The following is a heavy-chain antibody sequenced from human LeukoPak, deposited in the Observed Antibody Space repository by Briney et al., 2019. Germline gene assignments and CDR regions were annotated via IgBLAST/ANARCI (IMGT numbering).Heavy chain of an antibody. V-gene: IGHV4-38-2*01. CDR3: ARVQYSSSSGYGYYYYYYMDV. Sequence: SETLSLTCAVSGYSISSGYYWGWSRQPPGKGLEWIGSIYHSGSTYYNPSLKSRVTISVDTSKNQFSLKLSSVTAADTAVYYCARVQYSSSSGYGYYYYYYMDVWGKGTTVTVSS. J-gene: IGHJ6*03. CDR2: IYHSGST. D-gene: IGHD6-6*01. CDR1: GYSISSGYY.